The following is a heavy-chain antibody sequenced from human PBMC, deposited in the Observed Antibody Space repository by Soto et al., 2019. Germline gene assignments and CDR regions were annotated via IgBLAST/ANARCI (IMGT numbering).Heavy chain of an antibody. D-gene: IGHD5-18*01. J-gene: IGHJ4*02. Sequence: QVQLVQSGAEVKKPGASVKVSCKASGYTFTSYDINWVRQATGQGLEGMGWMNPNSGNTGYAQKFKGRVTMTRNTSISTAYMELSSLRSEDTAVYYCATVDTAMIRAFDYWGQGTLVTVSS. CDR1: GYTFTSYD. CDR2: MNPNSGNT. V-gene: IGHV1-8*01. CDR3: ATVDTAMIRAFDY.